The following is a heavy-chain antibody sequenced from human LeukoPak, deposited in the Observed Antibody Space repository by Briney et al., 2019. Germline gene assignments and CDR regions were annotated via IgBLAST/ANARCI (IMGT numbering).Heavy chain of an antibody. J-gene: IGHJ6*03. D-gene: IGHD3-3*01. Sequence: PSETLSLTCSVSGASVSSEYWSWIRQPPGRGLEWIGFIYTSQSTNYNPSLESRVTMSVDTSKNQFSLMLSSVTAADTAVYLCARILESEDYYYFMAVWGKGTTVTVSS. CDR2: IYTSQST. CDR3: ARILESEDYYYFMAV. V-gene: IGHV4-4*09. CDR1: GASVSSEY.